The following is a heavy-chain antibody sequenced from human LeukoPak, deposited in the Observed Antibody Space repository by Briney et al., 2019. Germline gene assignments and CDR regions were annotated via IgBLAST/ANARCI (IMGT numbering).Heavy chain of an antibody. D-gene: IGHD1-1*01. CDR1: GFTVSSNY. CDR3: AKDERIVNGNFDI. Sequence: GGSLRLSCAASGFTVSSNYMSWVRQAPGKGLEWVSVIYSGGSTYYADSVKGRFTISRHNSKNTLYLQMNSLRAEDTAVYYCAKDERIVNGNFDIWGQGTTVTVSS. J-gene: IGHJ3*02. V-gene: IGHV3-53*04. CDR2: IYSGGST.